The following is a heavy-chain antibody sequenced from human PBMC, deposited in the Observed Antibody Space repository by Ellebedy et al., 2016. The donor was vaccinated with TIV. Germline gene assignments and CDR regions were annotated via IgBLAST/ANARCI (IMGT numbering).Heavy chain of an antibody. CDR2: IRSKAYGGTT. J-gene: IGHJ3*02. Sequence: GGSLRLXXTASGFTFGDYAMSWFRQAPGKGLEWVGFIRSKAYGGTTEYAASVKGRFTISRDDSKSIAYLQMNSLKTEDTAVYYCTRGGVAGQPDAFDIWGQGTMVTVSS. CDR3: TRGGVAGQPDAFDI. D-gene: IGHD6-19*01. V-gene: IGHV3-49*03. CDR1: GFTFGDYA.